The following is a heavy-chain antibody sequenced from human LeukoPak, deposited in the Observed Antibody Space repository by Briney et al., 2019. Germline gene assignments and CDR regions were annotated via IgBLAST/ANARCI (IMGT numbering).Heavy chain of an antibody. CDR3: TTVWNCGGDCSDAFDI. Sequence: GGSLRLSCAASGFSFRNAWMSWVRQAPGKGLEWVGRIKSKTDGGTTDYAAPVKGRFTISRDDSKNTLYLQMNSLKTVDTAVYYCTTVWNCGGDCSDAFDIWGQGTMVTVSS. D-gene: IGHD2-21*02. V-gene: IGHV3-15*01. J-gene: IGHJ3*02. CDR2: IKSKTDGGTT. CDR1: GFSFRNAW.